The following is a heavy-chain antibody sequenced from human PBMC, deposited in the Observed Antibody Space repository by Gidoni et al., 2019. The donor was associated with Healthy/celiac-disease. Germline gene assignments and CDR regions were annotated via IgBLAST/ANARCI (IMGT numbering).Heavy chain of an antibody. CDR1: GGSFSGYS. Sequence: QVQLQQWGAGLLKPSETLSLTCAVYGGSFSGYSWSWIRQPPGKGLEWIGEIHHSGSTNYNPSLKSRVTISVDTSKNQFSLKLSSVTAADTAVYYCARSLGYCSSFSCYKRDSRGWFDPWGQGTLVTVPS. V-gene: IGHV4-34*01. CDR2: IHHSGST. J-gene: IGHJ5*02. CDR3: ARSLGYCSSFSCYKRDSRGWFDP. D-gene: IGHD2-2*02.